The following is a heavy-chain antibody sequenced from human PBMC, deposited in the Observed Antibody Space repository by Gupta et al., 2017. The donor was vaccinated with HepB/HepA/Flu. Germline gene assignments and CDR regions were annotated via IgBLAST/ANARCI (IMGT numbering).Heavy chain of an antibody. CDR1: GFTFSDYY. Sequence: QVQLVESGGGLVKPGGSLRLSCAASGFTFSDYYMSWIRQAPGKGLEWVSYISSSGSTIYYADSVKGRVTISRDNAKNSLYRQMNSLRAEDTAVYYCARVSYQLLYLRYYYYMDVWGKGTTVTVSS. CDR3: ARVSYQLLYLRYYYYMDV. CDR2: ISSSGSTI. D-gene: IGHD2-2*02. J-gene: IGHJ6*03. V-gene: IGHV3-11*04.